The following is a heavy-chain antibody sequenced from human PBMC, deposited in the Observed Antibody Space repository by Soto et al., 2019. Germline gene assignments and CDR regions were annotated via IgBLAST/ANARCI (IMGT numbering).Heavy chain of an antibody. CDR1: GYTFTSYG. Sequence: GASVKVSCKASGYTFTSYGISWVRQAPGQGLEWMGWISAYNGNTNYAQKLQGRVTMTTDTSTSTAYMELRSLRSDDTAVYYCARVLLGYCSSTSCFLHYFDYWGQGTLVTVSS. V-gene: IGHV1-18*01. J-gene: IGHJ4*02. CDR3: ARVLLGYCSSTSCFLHYFDY. D-gene: IGHD2-2*01. CDR2: ISAYNGNT.